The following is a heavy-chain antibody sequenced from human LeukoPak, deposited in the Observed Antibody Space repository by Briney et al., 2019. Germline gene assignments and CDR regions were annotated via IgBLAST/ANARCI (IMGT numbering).Heavy chain of an antibody. CDR3: ARHDDFWSGYRHFDY. J-gene: IGHJ4*02. CDR1: GGSFSGYY. Sequence: KPSETLSLTCAVYGGSFSGYYWSWIRQPPGKGLEWIGEINHSGSTYYNPSLKSRVTISVDTSKNQFSLKLSSVTAADTAVYYCARHDDFWSGYRHFDYWGQGTLVTVSS. V-gene: IGHV4-34*01. CDR2: INHSGST. D-gene: IGHD3-3*01.